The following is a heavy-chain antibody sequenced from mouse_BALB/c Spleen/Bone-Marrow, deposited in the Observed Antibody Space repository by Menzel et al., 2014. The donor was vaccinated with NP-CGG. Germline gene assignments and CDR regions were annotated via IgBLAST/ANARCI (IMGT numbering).Heavy chain of an antibody. V-gene: IGHV5-17*02. J-gene: IGHJ4*01. CDR1: GFTFSGFG. D-gene: IGHD1-2*01. CDR3: ARKDYFGYAAMDY. Sequence: EVQGVESGGGLVQPGGSRKLSCAASGFTFSGFGMHWVRQAPEKGLEWVAYISGGSSIIYYADTVEGRFTISRDNPKNTLFLQMTSLRSEDTAIYYCARKDYFGYAAMDYWGQGTSVTVSS. CDR2: ISGGSSII.